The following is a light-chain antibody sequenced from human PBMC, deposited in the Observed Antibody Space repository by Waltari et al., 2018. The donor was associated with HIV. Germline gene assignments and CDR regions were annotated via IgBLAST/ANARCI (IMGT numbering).Light chain of an antibody. Sequence: QSALTQPASVSGSPGQSITISCTGTSSDVGNYNYVSWFQQPPDKAPTLILFDVNKRPSGVSSRCSGSKSGKTASLTISGLQPEDEGDYFCTSYTSSDTWVFGGGTKVTVL. J-gene: IGLJ3*02. V-gene: IGLV2-14*03. CDR3: TSYTSSDTWV. CDR2: DVN. CDR1: SSDVGNYNY.